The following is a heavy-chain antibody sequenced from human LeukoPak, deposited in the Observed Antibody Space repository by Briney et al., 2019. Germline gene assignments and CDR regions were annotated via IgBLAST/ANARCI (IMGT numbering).Heavy chain of an antibody. D-gene: IGHD6-13*01. J-gene: IGHJ4*02. CDR1: GFTFSSYS. Sequence: GGSLRLSCAASGFTFSSYSMNWVRQAPGKGLEWVSSISSSSSYIYYADSVKGRFTISRDNAKNSLYLQMNSLRAEDTAAYYCARVKGIAAARHFDYWGQGTLVTVSS. V-gene: IGHV3-21*01. CDR3: ARVKGIAAARHFDY. CDR2: ISSSSSYI.